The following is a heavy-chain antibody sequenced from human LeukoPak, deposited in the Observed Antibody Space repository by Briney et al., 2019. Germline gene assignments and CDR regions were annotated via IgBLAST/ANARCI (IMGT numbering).Heavy chain of an antibody. CDR3: ASNVQTGTQNY. CDR1: GGTFTSYY. V-gene: IGHV1-46*01. J-gene: IGHJ4*02. Sequence: ASVKVSCKASGGTFTSYYMHWVRQAPGQGLEWVGIINPSGGSTSYAQKFQGRVTMTRDTSTGTVYMELSSLRSEDTAVYYCASNVQTGTQNYWGQGTLVTVSS. D-gene: IGHD1-1*01. CDR2: INPSGGST.